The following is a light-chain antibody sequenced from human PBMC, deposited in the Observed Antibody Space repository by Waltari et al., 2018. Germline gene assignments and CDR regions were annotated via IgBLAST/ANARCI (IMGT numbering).Light chain of an antibody. CDR1: NLGSKT. J-gene: IGLJ3*02. CDR3: QVWDSSNDHVV. CDR2: DDS. Sequence: SYVLTQPPSVAVAPGKTASITCGGDNLGSKTVHWYRQRPGQAPVLVVFDDSDRPSGTPERFSGSNSGDTATLTMSRVEAGDEADYSCQVWDSSNDHVVFGGGTKLTVL. V-gene: IGLV3-21*03.